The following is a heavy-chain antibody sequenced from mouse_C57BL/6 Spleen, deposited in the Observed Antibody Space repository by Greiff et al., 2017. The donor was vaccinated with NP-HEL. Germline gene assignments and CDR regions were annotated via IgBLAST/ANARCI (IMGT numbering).Heavy chain of an antibody. D-gene: IGHD1-1*01. CDR3: ARASTVVATGGAMDY. J-gene: IGHJ4*01. Sequence: EVKVVESGGGLVKPGGSLKLSCAASGFTFSDYGMHWVRQAPEKGLEWVAYISSGSSTIYYADTVKGRFTISRDTATNTLFLQMTSLRSEDTAMYYCARASTVVATGGAMDYWGQGTSVTVSS. CDR1: GFTFSDYG. CDR2: ISSGSSTI. V-gene: IGHV5-17*01.